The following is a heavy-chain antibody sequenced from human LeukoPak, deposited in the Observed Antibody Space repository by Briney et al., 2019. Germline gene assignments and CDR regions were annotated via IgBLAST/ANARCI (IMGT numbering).Heavy chain of an antibody. CDR2: IYTSGSI. V-gene: IGHV4-61*02. J-gene: IGHJ3*02. CDR1: GGSIGSGSYY. CDR3: ATVVKDGYNHGAFDI. Sequence: PSETLSLTCTVSGGSIGSGSYYWSWIRQPTGKGLEWIGRIYTSGSINYNPSLKSRVTISVDTSKNQFSLKLSSVTAADTAVYYCATVVKDGYNHGAFDIWGQGTMVTVSS. D-gene: IGHD5-24*01.